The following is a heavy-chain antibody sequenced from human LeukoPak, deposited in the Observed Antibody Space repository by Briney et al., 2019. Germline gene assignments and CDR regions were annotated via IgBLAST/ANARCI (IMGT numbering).Heavy chain of an antibody. CDR1: GFTFSDYY. J-gene: IGHJ4*02. Sequence: GGSLRLSCAASGFTFSDYYMSWIRQAPGKGLEWVAVISYDGSNKYYADSVKGRFTISRDNSKNTLYLQMNSLRAEDTAVYYCASSRLTTVTPFDYWGQGTLVTVSS. CDR3: ASSRLTTVTPFDY. D-gene: IGHD4-11*01. CDR2: ISYDGSNK. V-gene: IGHV3-30*03.